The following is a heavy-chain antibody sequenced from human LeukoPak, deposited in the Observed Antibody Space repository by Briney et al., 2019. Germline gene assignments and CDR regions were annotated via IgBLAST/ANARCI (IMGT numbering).Heavy chain of an antibody. CDR1: GGSISSYY. CDR2: INTSVST. V-gene: IGHV4-4*07. Sequence: SETLSLTCTVSGGSISSYYWSWIRHPAGEGLEWIGRINTSVSTNYNPSPKSGVTMSVDTSKTQFSLKLSSVTAADTAVYYCARVNYYDSRGLNYYYYGMDVWGQGTTVTVSS. D-gene: IGHD3-22*01. CDR3: ARVNYYDSRGLNYYYYGMDV. J-gene: IGHJ6*02.